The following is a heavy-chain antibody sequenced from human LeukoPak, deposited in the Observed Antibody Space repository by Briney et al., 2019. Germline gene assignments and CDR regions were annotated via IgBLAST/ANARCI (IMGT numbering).Heavy chain of an antibody. CDR3: ARDLGTGDRY. CDR1: GYTFTSYD. D-gene: IGHD7-27*01. J-gene: IGHJ4*02. V-gene: IGHV1-2*06. Sequence: ASVKVSCKASGYTFTSYDINWVRQAPGQGLEWMGRINPNSGGTNYAQKFQGRVTMTRDTSISTAYMELSRLRSDDTAVYYCARDLGTGDRYWGQGTLVTVSS. CDR2: INPNSGGT.